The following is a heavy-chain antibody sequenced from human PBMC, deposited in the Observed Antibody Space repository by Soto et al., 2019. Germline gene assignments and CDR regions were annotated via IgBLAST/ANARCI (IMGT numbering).Heavy chain of an antibody. J-gene: IGHJ4*02. V-gene: IGHV3-53*02. CDR2: IYSGGNT. CDR3: ARGSCSGGGCYYFDS. CDR1: GLTVNNNY. Sequence: VQLMETGGGLIQPGGSLRLSCAASGLTVNNNYMTWVRQAPGKGLEWVSIIYSGGNTYYADSVKGRFTISRDNSKNTLYLQMNSLRAEDTAVYYCARGSCSGGGCYYFDSWGQGTLVTVSS. D-gene: IGHD2-15*01.